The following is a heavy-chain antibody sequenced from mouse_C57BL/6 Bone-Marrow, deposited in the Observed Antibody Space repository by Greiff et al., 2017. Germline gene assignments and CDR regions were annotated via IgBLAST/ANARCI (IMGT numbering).Heavy chain of an antibody. V-gene: IGHV1-69*01. CDR1: GYTFTSYW. CDR2: IDPSDSYT. J-gene: IGHJ4*01. Sequence: VQLQQPGAELVMPGASVKLSCKASGYTFTSYWMHWVKQRPGQGLEWIGEIDPSDSYTNYNQKFKGKSTLTVDKSSSTAYMQLSSLTSEDSAVYYCARSYDMDYWGQGTSVTVSS. CDR3: ARSYDMDY.